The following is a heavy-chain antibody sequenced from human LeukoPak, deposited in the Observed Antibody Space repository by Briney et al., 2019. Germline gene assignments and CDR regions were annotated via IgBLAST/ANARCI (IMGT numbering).Heavy chain of an antibody. J-gene: IGHJ4*02. D-gene: IGHD3-22*01. CDR3: ARRPGYYSEQGFAY. V-gene: IGHV1-69*01. CDR2: IIPIFCTS. CDR1: GCTFISYA. Sequence: SSVNVSFKASGCTFISYAISWVRQARGQGLTWMGRIIPIFCTSHYAQKLQGRVTNTAHESTSPSYMAVSRLRAKGTDVCLLARRPGYYSEQGFAYWGQGTLVTVPS.